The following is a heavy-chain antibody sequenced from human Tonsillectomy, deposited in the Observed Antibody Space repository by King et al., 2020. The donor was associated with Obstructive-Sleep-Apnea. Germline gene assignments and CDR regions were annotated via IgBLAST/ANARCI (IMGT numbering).Heavy chain of an antibody. CDR3: ARAGVLAYYDFWIALDV. J-gene: IGHJ6*02. V-gene: IGHV3-30*03. D-gene: IGHD3-3*01. Sequence: VQLVESGGGVVQPGRSLRLSCAASGFIFSNYGMHWVRQAPGKGLEWVAVISYDGSNKYYADSVKGRFTISRDNSKNTLYLQMNSLRAEDTAVYYCARAGVLAYYDFWIALDVWGQGTTVTVSS. CDR2: ISYDGSNK. CDR1: GFIFSNYG.